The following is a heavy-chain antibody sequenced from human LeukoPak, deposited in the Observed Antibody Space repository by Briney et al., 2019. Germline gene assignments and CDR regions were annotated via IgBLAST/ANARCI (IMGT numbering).Heavy chain of an antibody. CDR2: INYKGGTT. CDR1: GFTLSSFS. J-gene: IGHJ4*02. D-gene: IGHD1-14*01. V-gene: IGHV3-64*02. CDR3: ARVGPETAFDY. Sequence: GGSLRLSCAASGFTLSSFSMHWVRQSPGRGLEYVSAINYKGGTTYYAGSVKGRFAISRDNSKNTLYLQMASLRDEDMAVYYCARVGPETAFDYWGQGTLVTVSS.